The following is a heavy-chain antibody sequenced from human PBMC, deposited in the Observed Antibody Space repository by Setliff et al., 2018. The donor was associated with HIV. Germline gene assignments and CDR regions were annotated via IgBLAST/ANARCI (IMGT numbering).Heavy chain of an antibody. CDR1: GGSFRNYA. V-gene: IGHV1-69*06. CDR2: IIPLLGTP. D-gene: IGHD6-19*01. CDR3: ARDRSGIAVAAPDAFDV. Sequence: GASAKVSCKASGGSFRNYAINWVRQAPGQGLEWMGGIIPLLGTPNYAHKFQGRVTITADKYSSTVYMELSSLRSEDSAVFYCARDRSGIAVAAPDAFDVWGQGTMVTVSS. J-gene: IGHJ3*01.